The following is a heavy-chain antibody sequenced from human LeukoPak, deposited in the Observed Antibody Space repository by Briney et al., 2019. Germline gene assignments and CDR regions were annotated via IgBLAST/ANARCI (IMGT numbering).Heavy chain of an antibody. J-gene: IGHJ3*02. Sequence: PSETLSLTCTVSGGSISSTSYYWGWIRQPPGKGLEWIGGIYYSGNTYCNPSLKSRVTISVDTSKNQFSLKLSSVTAADTAVYYCARLWQTTVTTSRAFDIWGQGTMVIVSS. D-gene: IGHD4-17*01. CDR1: GGSISSTSYY. CDR3: ARLWQTTVTTSRAFDI. CDR2: IYYSGNT. V-gene: IGHV4-39*01.